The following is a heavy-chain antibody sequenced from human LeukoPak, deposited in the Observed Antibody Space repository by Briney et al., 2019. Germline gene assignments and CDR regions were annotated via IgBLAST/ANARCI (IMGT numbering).Heavy chain of an antibody. CDR3: SIDEGIAAAGDYYYYGMDV. CDR2: INPSGGST. CDR1: GYTLTSYY. J-gene: IGHJ6*02. V-gene: IGHV1-46*01. D-gene: IGHD6-13*01. Sequence: GAPLKLSRKASGYTLTSYYMHWVRQAPGQRLEWMGIINPSGGSTSYAQKFQCRVTMTRDTSTSTVYMELSSLRSEGTAVDYCSIDEGIAAAGDYYYYGMDVWGQGTTVTVSS.